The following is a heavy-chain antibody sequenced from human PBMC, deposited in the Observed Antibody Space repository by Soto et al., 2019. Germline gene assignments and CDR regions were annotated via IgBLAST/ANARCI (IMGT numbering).Heavy chain of an antibody. V-gene: IGHV4-59*02. CDR2: IFYSGTT. J-gene: IGHJ3*02. CDR3: ARERGGTYDAFNI. Sequence: PSETLSLTCGVSGGSVSNYFWSWIRQPPGKGLEWIGYIFYSGTTNYNPSLKGRVTMSVDTSNNRFSLKLTSVTAADTAVYYCARERGGTYDAFNIWGQGTMVTVSS. CDR1: GGSVSNYF. D-gene: IGHD3-16*01.